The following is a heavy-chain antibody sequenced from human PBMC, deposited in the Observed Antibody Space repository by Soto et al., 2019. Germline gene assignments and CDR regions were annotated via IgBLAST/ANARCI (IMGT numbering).Heavy chain of an antibody. CDR1: GGSISSYY. Sequence: ETLSLTCTVSGGSISSYYWSWIRQPPGKGLEWIGYIYYSGSTNYNPSLKSRVTISVDTSKNQFSLKLSSVTAADTAVYYCARSRGGYFDYWGQGTLVTVSS. V-gene: IGHV4-59*01. J-gene: IGHJ4*02. CDR3: ARSRGGYFDY. CDR2: IYYSGST. D-gene: IGHD3-16*01.